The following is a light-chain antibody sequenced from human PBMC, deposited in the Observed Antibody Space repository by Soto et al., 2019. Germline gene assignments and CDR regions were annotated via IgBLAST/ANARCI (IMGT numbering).Light chain of an antibody. CDR2: DAS. CDR1: QSISSW. J-gene: IGKJ5*01. CDR3: LHHHNFPLT. V-gene: IGKV1-5*01. Sequence: DIHMTQSPSTLSASLGDRVTITFRASQSISSWLAWFQQKPGKVPKRLIYDASSLQAGVPSRFSGSGSGTDFTLTISSLQPEDFATYYCLHHHNFPLTFGQGTRLEIK.